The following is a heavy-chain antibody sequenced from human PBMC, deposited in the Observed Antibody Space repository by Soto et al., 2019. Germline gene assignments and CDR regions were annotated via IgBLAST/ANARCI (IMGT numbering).Heavy chain of an antibody. V-gene: IGHV1-18*01. CDR1: GYTFTSYG. CDR2: ISAYNGNT. J-gene: IGHJ2*01. CDR3: AREGTYYYDSSGYWYFDL. Sequence: ASVKVSCKASGYTFTSYGISWVRRAPGQGLEWMGWISAYNGNTNYAQKLQGRVTMTTDTSTSTAYMELRSLRSDDTAVYYCAREGTYYYDSSGYWYFDLWGRGTLVTVSS. D-gene: IGHD3-22*01.